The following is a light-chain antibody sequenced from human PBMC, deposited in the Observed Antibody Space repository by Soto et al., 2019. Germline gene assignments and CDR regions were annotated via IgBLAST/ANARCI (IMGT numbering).Light chain of an antibody. CDR3: QQYGSIPWT. CDR2: DAS. J-gene: IGKJ1*01. V-gene: IGKV3-20*01. Sequence: EIVLTQSPGTLSLSPGERATLSCRATESVVSNYLAWYQLKPGQAPRLLIYDASSRATGIPDRFSGSGSGTDFTLTISRREPEDFAVDYCQQYGSIPWTFGQGTKVEIK. CDR1: ESVVSNY.